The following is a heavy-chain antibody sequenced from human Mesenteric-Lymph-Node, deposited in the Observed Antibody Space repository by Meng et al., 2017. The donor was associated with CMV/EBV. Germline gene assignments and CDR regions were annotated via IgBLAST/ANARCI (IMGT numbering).Heavy chain of an antibody. CDR3: ARGSSSWYLSNWFDP. V-gene: IGHV4-34*01. CDR2: INHSGST. D-gene: IGHD6-13*01. J-gene: IGHJ5*02. CDR1: VGSFSGSY. Sequence: VYVGSFSGSYWSWIRQPPGKGLKWIGEINHSGSTNYNPSLKSRVTISVDTSKNQFSLKLSSVTAADTAVYYCARGSSSWYLSNWFDPWGQGTLVTVSS.